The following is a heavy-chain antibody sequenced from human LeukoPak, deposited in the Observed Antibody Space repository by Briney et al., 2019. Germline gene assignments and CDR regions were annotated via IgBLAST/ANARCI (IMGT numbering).Heavy chain of an antibody. CDR2: TSSGGTYK. V-gene: IGHV3-48*02. J-gene: IGHJ3*02. Sequence: GGSLRLSCAASGFTFSSVWMNWVRQAPGQGLEWISYTSSGGTYKHYADSVKGRFTISRDDAKNSLFLQMNSLRDEDTAVYYCAREAYYGGLDIWGQGTMVTVSS. CDR3: AREAYYGGLDI. D-gene: IGHD3-10*01. CDR1: GFTFSSVW.